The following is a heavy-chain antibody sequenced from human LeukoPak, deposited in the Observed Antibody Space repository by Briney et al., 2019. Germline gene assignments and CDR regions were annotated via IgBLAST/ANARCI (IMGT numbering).Heavy chain of an antibody. D-gene: IGHD3-22*01. CDR2: IIPIFGTA. V-gene: IGHV1-69*05. Sequence: SVKVSCKASGGTFSSYAISWVRQAPGQGLEWMGRIIPIFGTANCAQKFQGRVTITTDESTSTAYMELSSLRSEDTAVYYCAREEDYYDSSGSPRSWFDPWGQGTLVTVSS. CDR3: AREEDYYDSSGSPRSWFDP. CDR1: GGTFSSYA. J-gene: IGHJ5*02.